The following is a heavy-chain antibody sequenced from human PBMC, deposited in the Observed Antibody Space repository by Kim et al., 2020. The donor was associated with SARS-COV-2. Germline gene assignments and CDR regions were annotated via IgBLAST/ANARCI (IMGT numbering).Heavy chain of an antibody. V-gene: IGHV1-8*01. Sequence: AQKFQGRVTMTRTTSISTAYMELSSLRSEDTAVYYCARGWGKYSSGCLGYWGQGTLVTVSS. CDR3: ARGWGKYSSGCLGY. D-gene: IGHD6-19*01. J-gene: IGHJ4*02.